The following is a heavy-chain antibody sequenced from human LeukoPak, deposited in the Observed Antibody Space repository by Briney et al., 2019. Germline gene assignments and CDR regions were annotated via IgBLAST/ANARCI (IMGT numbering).Heavy chain of an antibody. Sequence: SETLSFTCTVSGGSISSYYWSWIRQPPGKGLEWIGYFYYSGSANYNPSLKSRVTISVDTSKNQFSLKLSSVTAADTAVYYCARHVFTLVRGVMINYYGLYDWGQGTTVTVSS. CDR1: GGSISSYY. D-gene: IGHD3-10*01. V-gene: IGHV4-59*08. CDR3: ARHVFTLVRGVMINYYGLYD. CDR2: FYYSGSA. J-gene: IGHJ6*02.